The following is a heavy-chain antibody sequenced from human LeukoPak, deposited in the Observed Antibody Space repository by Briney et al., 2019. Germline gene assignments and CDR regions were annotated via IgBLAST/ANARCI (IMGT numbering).Heavy chain of an antibody. D-gene: IGHD1-26*01. J-gene: IGHJ4*02. CDR2: INRDGSEQ. CDR3: AKVGAWELQRVFEN. CDR1: GFTFSSYW. V-gene: IGHV3-7*01. Sequence: PGGSLRLSCEVSGFTFSSYWMTWARHIPGKALEWVANINRDGSEQHYVESVKGRFTISRDNGRSSLYLQMDSLRVDDTAVYYCAKVGAWELQRVFENWGQGTLVTVSS.